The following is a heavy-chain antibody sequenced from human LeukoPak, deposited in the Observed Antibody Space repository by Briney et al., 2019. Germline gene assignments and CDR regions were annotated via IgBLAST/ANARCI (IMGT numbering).Heavy chain of an antibody. J-gene: IGHJ6*02. D-gene: IGHD2-21*01. Sequence: APVTVSFKASGYTSTDYYLHLVRQAPGQGIELKGLINPNSSGTNYAQEVQGRVTITRDTANSKASLELTMLRSDATATDYFDKDSQLFQYVAYYYYGMDVWGQGTTATVAS. CDR1: GYTSTDYY. V-gene: IGHV1-2*02. CDR3: DKDSQLFQYVAYYYYGMDV. CDR2: INPNSSGT.